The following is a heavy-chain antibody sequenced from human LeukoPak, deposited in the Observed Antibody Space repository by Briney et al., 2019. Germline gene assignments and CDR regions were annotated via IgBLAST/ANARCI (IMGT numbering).Heavy chain of an antibody. Sequence: GGSLRLSCAASGFTFSSYGMHWVRQAPGKGLEWVAVISYDGSNKYYADSVKGRFTISRDNSKNTLYLQMNSLRAEDTAVYYCARDRELLFYYYYYGMDVWGQGTTVTVSS. V-gene: IGHV3-30*03. CDR2: ISYDGSNK. CDR1: GFTFSSYG. CDR3: ARDRELLFYYYYYGMDV. J-gene: IGHJ6*02. D-gene: IGHD3-10*01.